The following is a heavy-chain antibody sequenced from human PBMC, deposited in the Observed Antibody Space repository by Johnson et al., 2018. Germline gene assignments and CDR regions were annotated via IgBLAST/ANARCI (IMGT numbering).Heavy chain of an antibody. CDR1: GYSFTSYW. CDR3: ARLWVASEAFEI. Sequence: EVQLVESGAEVKKPGESLKISCKGSGYSFTSYWIGWVRQMLGKGLEWMGIIYPGDSDTRYNPSFQGQVTISAATSSSPAYLQWSGLKASDTARYPCARLWVASEAFEIWGQGTMVTVSA. CDR2: IYPGDSDT. J-gene: IGHJ3*02. D-gene: IGHD2-15*01. V-gene: IGHV5-51*01.